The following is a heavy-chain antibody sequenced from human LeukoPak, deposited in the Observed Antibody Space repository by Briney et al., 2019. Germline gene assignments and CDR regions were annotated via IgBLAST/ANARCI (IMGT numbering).Heavy chain of an antibody. CDR1: GFTFSSYW. CDR2: INSDGSST. V-gene: IGHV3-74*01. Sequence: GGSLRLSCAASGFTFSSYWMHWVRQAPGKGLVWVSRINSDGSSTSYADSVKGRFTISRDNAKNSLYLQMNSLRVEDTAVYYCARGIAVVPGMDVWGQGTTVTVSS. J-gene: IGHJ6*02. CDR3: ARGIAVVPGMDV. D-gene: IGHD6-19*01.